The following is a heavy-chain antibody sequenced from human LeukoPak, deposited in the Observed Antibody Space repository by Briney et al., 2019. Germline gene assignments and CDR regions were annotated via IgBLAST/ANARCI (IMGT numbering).Heavy chain of an antibody. V-gene: IGHV3-53*01. Sequence: PGGSLRLSCAASGFTVSTNYMSWVRQAPGKGLEWVSVIYSGGSTYYADSVKGRFTISRDNSKNTLYLQKNSLRAEDTAVYYCARGRGTYYFDYWGQGTLVTVSS. CDR1: GFTVSTNY. J-gene: IGHJ4*02. CDR3: ARGRGTYYFDY. D-gene: IGHD3-10*01. CDR2: IYSGGST.